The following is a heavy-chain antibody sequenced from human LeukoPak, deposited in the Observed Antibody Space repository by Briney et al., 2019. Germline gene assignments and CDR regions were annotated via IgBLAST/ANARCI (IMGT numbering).Heavy chain of an antibody. CDR1: GFAFSSFG. D-gene: IGHD4-17*01. V-gene: IGHV3-33*01. CDR3: ARATVTRWFDP. CDR2: IWYDGTNK. J-gene: IGHJ5*02. Sequence: PGRSLRLSCAASGFAFSSFGMHWVRQAPGKGLECVAVIWYDGTNKYYADSVKGRFTISRDNSKNTLYLQMNSLRAEDTAVYYCARATVTRWFDPWGQGTLVTVSS.